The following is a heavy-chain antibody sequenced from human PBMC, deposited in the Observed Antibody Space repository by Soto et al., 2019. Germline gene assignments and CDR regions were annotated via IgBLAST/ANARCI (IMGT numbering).Heavy chain of an antibody. V-gene: IGHV1-18*01. Sequence: QVQLVQSGAEVKKPGASVKVSCKASGYTFTSFGISWVRQAPGQGLEWMGWISAYNGNTNYAENLQGRVTMTTDTSTSTAYMGHRSMGSDDTAVHYCSRDHRDGTDAFDIWGQGTMVTVSS. J-gene: IGHJ3*02. CDR2: ISAYNGNT. CDR1: GYTFTSFG. D-gene: IGHD1-26*01. CDR3: SRDHRDGTDAFDI.